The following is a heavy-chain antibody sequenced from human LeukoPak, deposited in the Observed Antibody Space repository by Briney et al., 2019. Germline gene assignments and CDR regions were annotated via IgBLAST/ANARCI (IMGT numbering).Heavy chain of an antibody. V-gene: IGHV1-46*01. CDR1: GGTFSRYA. CDR3: ARDLRFGEWKVQV. CDR2: INPSGGST. D-gene: IGHD3-10*01. Sequence: ASVKVSCKASGGTFSRYAISWVRQAPGQGLEWMGIINPSGGSTSYAQKFQGRVTMTRDTSTSTVYMELSSRRSEDTAVYYCARDLRFGEWKVQVWGQGTMVTVSS. J-gene: IGHJ3*01.